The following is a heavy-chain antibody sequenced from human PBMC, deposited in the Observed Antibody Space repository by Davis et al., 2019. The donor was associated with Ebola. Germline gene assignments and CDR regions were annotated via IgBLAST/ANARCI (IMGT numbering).Heavy chain of an antibody. V-gene: IGHV4-34*01. CDR1: GGSFSGYY. CDR2: INHSGST. CDR3: ARTSLRSRFDY. J-gene: IGHJ4*02. Sequence: GSLRLSCAVYGGSFSGYYWSWIRQPPGKGLEWIGEINHSGSTNYNPSLKSRVTISVDTSKNQFSLKLSSVTAADTAVYYCARTSLRSRFDYWGQGTLVTVSS. D-gene: IGHD6-13*01.